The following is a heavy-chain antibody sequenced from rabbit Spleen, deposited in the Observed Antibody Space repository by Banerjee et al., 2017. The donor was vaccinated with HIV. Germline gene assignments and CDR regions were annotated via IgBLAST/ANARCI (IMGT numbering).Heavy chain of an antibody. CDR3: ARDLVGVIGWNFYL. Sequence: QSLEESGGDLVKPEGSLTLTCTASGFSFSSSYYMCWVRQAPGKGLKWIACIDGGSSGSTYYASWAKGRFTVSKTASTTVTLRMTSLTAADTATYFCARDLVGVIGWNFYLWGPGTLVPS. V-gene: IGHV1S40*01. CDR2: IDGGSSGST. CDR1: GFSFSSSYY. D-gene: IGHD1-1*01. J-gene: IGHJ4*01.